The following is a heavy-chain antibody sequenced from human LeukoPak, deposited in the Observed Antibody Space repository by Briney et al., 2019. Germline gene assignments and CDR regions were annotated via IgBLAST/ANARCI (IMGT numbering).Heavy chain of an antibody. Sequence: SETLSLTCTVSGGSISSYYWSWIRQPAGKGLEWIGRMHSSGSTNYNPSIKSRVTMSLDTSKNQFSLEVDSVTAADMAMYYCAREAVHYGSGSHDYWGQGTLVAVSS. J-gene: IGHJ4*02. D-gene: IGHD3-10*01. CDR2: MHSSGST. CDR1: GGSISSYY. V-gene: IGHV4-4*07. CDR3: AREAVHYGSGSHDY.